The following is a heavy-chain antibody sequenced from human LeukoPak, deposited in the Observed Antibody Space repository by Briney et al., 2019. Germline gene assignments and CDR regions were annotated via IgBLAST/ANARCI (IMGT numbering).Heavy chain of an antibody. Sequence: PGGSLRLSCAASGFTFSSYAMSWIRQAPGKGLEWVSYISSSGSIIYHADSVEGRFTISRDNAKQSLYLQMNSLRAEDTAVYYCARGIVVVPATIGSDYWGQGTLVTVSS. CDR1: GFTFSSYA. V-gene: IGHV3-11*04. J-gene: IGHJ4*02. D-gene: IGHD2-2*02. CDR2: ISSSGSII. CDR3: ARGIVVVPATIGSDY.